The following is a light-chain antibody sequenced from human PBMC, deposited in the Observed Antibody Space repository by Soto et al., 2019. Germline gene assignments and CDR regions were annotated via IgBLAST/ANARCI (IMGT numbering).Light chain of an antibody. V-gene: IGKV4-1*01. Sequence: DIVMTQSRDSLAVSLGGGATINCRSGQSVVYSAHNKNCLAWYQQKPDQPPKVLIYWASTPESGVPDRFSGSGSGTDFTLTNSSLQAEDLAVYYCQKYLAIPRTFGQVPKVDIK. J-gene: IGKJ1*01. CDR1: QSVVYSAHNKNC. CDR3: QKYLAIPRT. CDR2: WAS.